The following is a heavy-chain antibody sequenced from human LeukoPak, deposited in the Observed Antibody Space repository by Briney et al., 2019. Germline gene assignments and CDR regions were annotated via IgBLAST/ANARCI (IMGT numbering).Heavy chain of an antibody. J-gene: IGHJ4*02. V-gene: IGHV3-23*01. CDR1: GFTFSSYG. CDR2: ISGSGGST. CDR3: AKDRAARWLQTVPLY. Sequence: PGGSLRLSCAASGFTFSSYGMSWVRQAPGKGLEWVSAISGSGGSTYYADSVKGRFTISRDNSKNTLYLQMNSLRAEDTAVYYCAKDRAARWLQTVPLYWGQGTLVTVSS. D-gene: IGHD5-24*01.